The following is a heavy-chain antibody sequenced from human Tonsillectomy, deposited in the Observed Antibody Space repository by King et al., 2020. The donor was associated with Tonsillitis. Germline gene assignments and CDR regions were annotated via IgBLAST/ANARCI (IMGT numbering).Heavy chain of an antibody. D-gene: IGHD3-22*01. J-gene: IGHJ6*02. Sequence: VQLVESGGGLVQPGGSLRLSCAASGFTFSSYWMHWVRQAPGKGLVWVSRIYSDGSSTSYADSVKGRFTISRDNAKNTLYLQMNSLRAEDTAVYYCARVPATFVDRSGFYYYDGMDVLGQGTTVPGPS. CDR3: ARVPATFVDRSGFYYYDGMDV. CDR1: GFTFSSYW. V-gene: IGHV3-74*01. CDR2: IYSDGSST.